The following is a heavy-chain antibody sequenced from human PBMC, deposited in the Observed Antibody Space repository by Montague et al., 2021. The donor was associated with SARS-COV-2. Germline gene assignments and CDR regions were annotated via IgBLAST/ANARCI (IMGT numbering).Heavy chain of an antibody. J-gene: IGHJ6*02. D-gene: IGHD6-13*01. CDR2: IYYSGST. Sequence: SETLSLTCTVSGGSISSSSYYWGWIRQPPGKGLEWIGSIYYSGSTYYNPSLKSRVTISVDTSKNQFSLKLSSVTAADTAVYYCARVGRQQLVRLSGMEVWGQGTRPPSP. V-gene: IGHV4-39*07. CDR3: ARVGRQQLVRLSGMEV. CDR1: GGSISSSSYY.